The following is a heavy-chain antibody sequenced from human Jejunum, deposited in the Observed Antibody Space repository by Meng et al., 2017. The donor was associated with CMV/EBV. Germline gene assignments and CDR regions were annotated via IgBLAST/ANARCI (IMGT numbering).Heavy chain of an antibody. CDR2: ISSDGSNK. Sequence: ISYVMHWVRQAPGKGLEFVAVISSDGSNKYYAASVKGRFTISRDNSKNTLYLQLDSLRPEDTAVYYCARPYNSVDFWNGYSYYLDYWGQGVLVTVSS. CDR3: ARPYNSVDFWNGYSYYLDY. J-gene: IGHJ4*02. V-gene: IGHV3-30*19. CDR1: ISYV. D-gene: IGHD3-3*01.